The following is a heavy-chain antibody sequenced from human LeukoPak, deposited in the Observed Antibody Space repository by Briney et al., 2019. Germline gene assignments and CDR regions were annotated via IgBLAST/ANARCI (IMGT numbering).Heavy chain of an antibody. D-gene: IGHD3-16*01. CDR1: GYTFTSYY. Sequence: ASVKVSCKASGYTFTSYYMHWVRQAPGQGLEWMGIINPSGGSTSYGQKFQGRVTMTRDTSTCTVYMELSSQRSEETAVEYGAKDHDYDSYYFDYWGQGTLVTVSS. CDR3: AKDHDYDSYYFDY. CDR2: INPSGGST. J-gene: IGHJ4*02. V-gene: IGHV1-46*01.